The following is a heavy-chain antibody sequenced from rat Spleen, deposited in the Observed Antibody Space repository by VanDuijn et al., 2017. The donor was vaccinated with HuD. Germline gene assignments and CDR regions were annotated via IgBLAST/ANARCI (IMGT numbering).Heavy chain of an antibody. CDR3: VRERHSYGVMDA. J-gene: IGHJ4*01. D-gene: IGHD1-12*01. CDR2: IQSGGST. Sequence: QVQLKESGPGLVQTSQTLSLTCTVSGLSLTSYHVSWVRQPPGKGLEWMGRIQSGGSTDKNSTLKSRLNISRDTSQRQVFLKMNSLQTEDIATYYCVRERHSYGVMDAWGQGTSVTVSS. CDR1: GLSLTSYH. V-gene: IGHV2S1*01.